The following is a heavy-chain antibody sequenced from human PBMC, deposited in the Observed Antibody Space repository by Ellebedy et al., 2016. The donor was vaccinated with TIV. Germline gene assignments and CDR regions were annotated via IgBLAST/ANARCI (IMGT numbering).Heavy chain of an antibody. CDR1: GYNFTSYG. D-gene: IGHD2-15*01. J-gene: IGHJ4*02. CDR3: ARTVDIVVVVASLDY. Sequence: AASAKVSCKDSGYNFTSYGISWVRQAPGQGLEWMGWISDYHGNTNYAQKLQGRVTMTTDTSTSTAYMELRSLRSDDTAVYYCARTVDIVVVVASLDYWGQGTLVTVSS. CDR2: ISDYHGNT. V-gene: IGHV1-18*01.